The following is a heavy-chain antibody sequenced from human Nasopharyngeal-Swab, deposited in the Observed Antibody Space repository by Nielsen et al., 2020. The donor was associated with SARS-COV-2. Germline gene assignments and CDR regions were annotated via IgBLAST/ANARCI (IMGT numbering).Heavy chain of an antibody. J-gene: IGHJ6*02. V-gene: IGHV3-9*01. D-gene: IGHD2-21*01. Sequence: GGSLRLSCAASGFTFDDYAMHWVRQAPGKGLEWVSGISWNSGSIGYADSVKGRFTISRGNAKNSLYLQMNSLRAEDTALYYCAKDITSGDTMATYYYYGMDVCGQGTTVTVSS. CDR3: AKDITSGDTMATYYYYGMDV. CDR2: ISWNSGSI. CDR1: GFTFDDYA.